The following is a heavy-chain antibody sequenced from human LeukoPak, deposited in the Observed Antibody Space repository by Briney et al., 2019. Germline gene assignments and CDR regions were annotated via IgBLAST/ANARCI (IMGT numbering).Heavy chain of an antibody. J-gene: IGHJ4*02. CDR1: GYTFINHY. Sequence: ASVKVSYKASGYTFINHYVHWVRQAPGQGLEWMGIVNPNDGSTIYAQKFQGRVTMTRDTSTTTVYMDLSSLRSEDTAVYYCARVDAASGSHFWDYWDQGTLVTVSS. V-gene: IGHV1-46*01. CDR2: VNPNDGST. CDR3: ARVDAASGSHFWDY. D-gene: IGHD3-3*02.